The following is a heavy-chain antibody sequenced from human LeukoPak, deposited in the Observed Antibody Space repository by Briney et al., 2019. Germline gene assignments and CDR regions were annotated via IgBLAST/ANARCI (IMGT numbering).Heavy chain of an antibody. CDR2: ISSSSSYM. V-gene: IGHV3-21*01. J-gene: IGHJ4*02. CDR1: GFTSSTYT. D-gene: IGHD4-23*01. Sequence: GGSLRLSCAASGFTSSTYTMNWVRQAPGKGLEWVSSISSSSSYMYYADSVKGRFTISRDNAKNSLYLQMNSLRAEDTAVYYCARDLLHDYGGNSENFDYWGQGTLVTVSS. CDR3: ARDLLHDYGGNSENFDY.